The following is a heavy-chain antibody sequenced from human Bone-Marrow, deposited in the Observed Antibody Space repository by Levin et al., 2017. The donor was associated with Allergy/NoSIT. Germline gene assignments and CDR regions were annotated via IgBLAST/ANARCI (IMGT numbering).Heavy chain of an antibody. V-gene: IGHV3-23*01. Sequence: GESLKISCAGSGFTFSGFAMSWVRQAPGKGLEWVSSMSGSDTGATYYADSVRGRFTISRDNSNNALYLHMVSLRAEDTAMYFCAKGRDPRYHSGWFGDSWGQGTLVTVSS. CDR3: AKGRDPRYHSGWFGDS. D-gene: IGHD6-19*01. J-gene: IGHJ5*02. CDR1: GFTFSGFA. CDR2: MSGSDTGAT.